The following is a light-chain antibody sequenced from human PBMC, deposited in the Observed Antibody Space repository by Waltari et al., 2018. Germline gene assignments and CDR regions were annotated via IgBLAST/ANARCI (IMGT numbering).Light chain of an antibody. V-gene: IGKV4-1*01. CDR3: QQYYATPRT. J-gene: IGKJ1*01. Sequence: DIVMTQSPDSLAVSLGERATINRKSSQSVFYSPNNRNYLGWYQHKPGQPPKLLIYWASTRESGVPDRFSGSGSGTDFTLTISNLQAEDVAVYYCQQYYATPRTFGQGTKVAIK. CDR2: WAS. CDR1: QSVFYSPNNRNY.